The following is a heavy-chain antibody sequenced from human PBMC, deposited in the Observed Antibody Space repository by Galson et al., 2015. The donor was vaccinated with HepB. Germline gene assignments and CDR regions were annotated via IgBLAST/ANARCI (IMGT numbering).Heavy chain of an antibody. CDR1: GGTFSSYA. CDR3: ARVCGYSYGYWSGWFDP. CDR2: IIPIFGTA. D-gene: IGHD5-18*01. J-gene: IGHJ5*02. V-gene: IGHV1-69*13. Sequence: SVKVSCKASGGTFSSYAISWVRQAPGQGLEWMGGIIPIFGTANYAQRFQGRVTITADESTSTAYMELSSLRSEDTAVYDCARVCGYSYGYWSGWFDPWGQGTLVTVSS.